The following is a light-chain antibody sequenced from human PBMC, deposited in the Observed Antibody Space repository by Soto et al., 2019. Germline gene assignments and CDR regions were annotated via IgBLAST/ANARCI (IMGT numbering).Light chain of an antibody. J-gene: IGLJ2*01. CDR1: SGHSNYA. CDR3: QTWGTGIVI. V-gene: IGLV4-69*01. CDR2: LNRDGSH. Sequence: QPVLTQSPSASASLGASVKLTCTLSSGHSNYAIAWHQQQPEKGPRYLMKLNRDGSHSKGDGIPNRFSGSSSEAERYLTISSLQSEDGADYYCQTWGTGIVIFGGGTKLTVL.